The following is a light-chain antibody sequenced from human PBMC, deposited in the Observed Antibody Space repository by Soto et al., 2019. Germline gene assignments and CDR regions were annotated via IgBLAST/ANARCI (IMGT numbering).Light chain of an antibody. CDR3: QQYDDWPLT. CDR2: DAF. J-gene: IGKJ4*01. Sequence: EKVMKQSPATVSVSPGERATLSCRASERVKTRVAWYQQKPGQAPMRLIYDAFTRVSGIPARFSGSASGTDFTLTISNRQSEDFAIYYCQQYDDWPLTLGGGNKVEIK. CDR1: ERVKTR. V-gene: IGKV3-15*01.